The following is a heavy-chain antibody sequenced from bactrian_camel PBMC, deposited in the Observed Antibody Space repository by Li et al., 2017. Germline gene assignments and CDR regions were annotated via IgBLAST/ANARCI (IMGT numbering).Heavy chain of an antibody. V-gene: IGHV3S40*01. D-gene: IGHD6*01. CDR2: INSGPGNT. CDR1: EFTFGSVD. J-gene: IGHJ4*01. Sequence: VQLVESGGGLVQPGGTVKLSCAASEFTFGSVDLMWVRQAPGKGLEWVSTINSGPGNTYYADSVKGQFSVSRDNAKNTLYLQLNNLKSEDTAMYYCAAGCVLWFERGRCKRYKFWGQGTQVTVS. CDR3: AAGCVLWFERGRCKRYKF.